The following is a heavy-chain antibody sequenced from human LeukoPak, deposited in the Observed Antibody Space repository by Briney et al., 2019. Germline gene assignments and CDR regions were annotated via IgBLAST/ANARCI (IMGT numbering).Heavy chain of an antibody. D-gene: IGHD3-10*01. CDR2: IWYDGSKT. Sequence: PGGSLRLSCAASAFSFSRFGMHWVRQAPGKGLEWVAVIWYDGSKTYYADSVKGRFTISRDNSKDTLYLQMSSLRVEDTAAYYCARYSGGRNAFDIWGQGTMVTVSS. CDR1: AFSFSRFG. V-gene: IGHV3-33*08. J-gene: IGHJ3*02. CDR3: ARYSGGRNAFDI.